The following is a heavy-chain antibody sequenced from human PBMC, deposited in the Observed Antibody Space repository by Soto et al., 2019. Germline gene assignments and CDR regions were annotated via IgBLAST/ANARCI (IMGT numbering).Heavy chain of an antibody. Sequence: SETLSLTCTVSGCSISSYYWSWIRQPPGKGLKRIGYIYYSGSTKYNPSLKSRVTISVDTSKNQFSLKLSSVTAADTAVYYCARQSCSSTSCYSWVSWFDPWGQGTLVT. CDR1: GCSISSYY. CDR2: IYYSGST. D-gene: IGHD2-2*01. V-gene: IGHV4-59*08. CDR3: ARQSCSSTSCYSWVSWFDP. J-gene: IGHJ5*02.